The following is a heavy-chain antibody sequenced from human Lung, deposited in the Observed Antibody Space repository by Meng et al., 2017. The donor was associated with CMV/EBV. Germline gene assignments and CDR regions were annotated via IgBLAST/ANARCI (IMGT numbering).Heavy chain of an antibody. CDR1: GFTFSGYW. CDR2: IHSDGSNI. J-gene: IGHJ6*02. V-gene: IGHV3-74*01. Sequence: GESLKISCAASGFTFSGYWMHWVRQAPGKGLVWVSRIHSDGSNINYADSVKGRFTISRDNVKNTLYLQMSSLRAEDTAIYYCVRSLGDQFYYYGMDVWGRGTXVTVSS. CDR3: VRSLGDQFYYYGMDV. D-gene: IGHD3-16*01.